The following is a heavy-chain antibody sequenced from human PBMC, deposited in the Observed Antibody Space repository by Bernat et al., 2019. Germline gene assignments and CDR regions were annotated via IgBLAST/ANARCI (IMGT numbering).Heavy chain of an antibody. CDR1: GFTFSSYG. J-gene: IGHJ3*02. D-gene: IGHD2/OR15-2a*01. Sequence: QVQLVESGGGVVQPGRSLRLSCAASGFTFSSYGMHWVRQAPGKGLEWVAVISYDGSNKYYADSVKGRFTISRDNSKNTLYLQMNSLRAEDTAVYYCAKDFSGGGSGVAFDIWGQGTMVTVSS. CDR2: ISYDGSNK. CDR3: AKDFSGGGSGVAFDI. V-gene: IGHV3-30*18.